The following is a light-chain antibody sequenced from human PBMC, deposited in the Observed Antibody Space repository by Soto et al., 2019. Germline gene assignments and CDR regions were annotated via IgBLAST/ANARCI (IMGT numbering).Light chain of an antibody. CDR1: SSNIGANYD. CDR3: CSYAASFWV. CDR2: GNS. J-gene: IGLJ3*02. Sequence: QSVLTQPPSVSGAPGQRVIISCSGSSSNIGANYDVHWYQQLPGTAPKFLIYGNSNRPSGVPDRFSGSKSGNTASLTISGLQTEDEADYYCCSYAASFWVFGGGTKLTVL. V-gene: IGLV1-40*01.